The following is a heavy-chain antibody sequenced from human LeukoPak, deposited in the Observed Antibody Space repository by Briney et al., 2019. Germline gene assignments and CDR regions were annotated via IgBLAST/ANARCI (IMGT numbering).Heavy chain of an antibody. D-gene: IGHD6-19*01. CDR2: IYYSGST. V-gene: IGHV4-59*01. Sequence: PSETLSLTCTVSGGSISNYYWSWIRQPPGKGLEWIGNIYYSGSTNYNPSLKSRVTISVDTSKNQFSLKLSSVTAADTAVYYCARVSSGWSHFDYWGQGTLVTVSS. J-gene: IGHJ4*02. CDR3: ARVSSGWSHFDY. CDR1: GGSISNYY.